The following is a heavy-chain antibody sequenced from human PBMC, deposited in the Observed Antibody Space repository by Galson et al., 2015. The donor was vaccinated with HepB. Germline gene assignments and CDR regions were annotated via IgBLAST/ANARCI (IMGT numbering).Heavy chain of an antibody. J-gene: IGHJ6*02. D-gene: IGHD3-3*01. V-gene: IGHV3-48*02. Sequence: SLRLSCAASGFTFSSYSMNWVRQAPGKGLEWVSYISSSSSTIYYADSVKGRFTISRDNAKNSLYLQMNSLRDDDTAVYYCAREVGLDYDFWSGYPPRVASYYSGMDVCGQGTTVTVSS. CDR1: GFTFSSYS. CDR3: AREVGLDYDFWSGYPPRVASYYSGMDV. CDR2: ISSSSSTI.